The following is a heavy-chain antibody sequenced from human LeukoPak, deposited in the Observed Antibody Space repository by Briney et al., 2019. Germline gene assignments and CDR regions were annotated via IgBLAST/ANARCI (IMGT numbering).Heavy chain of an antibody. Sequence: PGGSLSLSCAASGFTFDDYAMHWLRQPPGKGLEWIGYIYYSGTTNYNPSLKSRVTISVDTSKNQSSLKLSSVTAADTAVYYCARGVYIAAAQYGYWGQGTLVTVSS. CDR2: IYYSGTT. CDR3: ARGVYIAAAQYGY. D-gene: IGHD6-13*01. J-gene: IGHJ4*02. V-gene: IGHV4-59*01. CDR1: GFTFDDYA.